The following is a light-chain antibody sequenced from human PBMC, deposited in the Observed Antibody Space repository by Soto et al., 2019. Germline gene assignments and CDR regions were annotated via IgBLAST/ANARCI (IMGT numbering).Light chain of an antibody. CDR2: SAS. V-gene: IGKV3-15*01. CDR1: QSISTL. CDR3: QQYYDWPIT. J-gene: IGKJ5*01. Sequence: DIVLTQSPATLSVSPGERATLSCRASQSISTLLAWYQQKLGQAPRLLIYSASTRATGIPARFSGSGSGADFTLTISSLQSEDFAVYYCQQYYDWPITFGQGTRLEIK.